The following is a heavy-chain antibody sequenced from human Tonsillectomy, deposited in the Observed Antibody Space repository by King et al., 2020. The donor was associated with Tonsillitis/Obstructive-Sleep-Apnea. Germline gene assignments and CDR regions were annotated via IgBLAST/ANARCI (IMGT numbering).Heavy chain of an antibody. CDR3: ARAPGGDCSSTSCYSLGYCSGGSCPGAFDI. CDR1: GFTFSTYA. D-gene: IGHD2-15*01. J-gene: IGHJ3*02. V-gene: IGHV3-30*01. Sequence: VQLVESGGGVVQPGRSLRLSCAASGFTFSTYAMHWVRQAPGKGLEWVAVISYDGSNKYYADSVKGRFTISRDNSKNTLYLQMNSLRDEDTAVYYCARAPGGDCSSTSCYSLGYCSGGSCPGAFDIWGQGTMATVSS. CDR2: ISYDGSNK.